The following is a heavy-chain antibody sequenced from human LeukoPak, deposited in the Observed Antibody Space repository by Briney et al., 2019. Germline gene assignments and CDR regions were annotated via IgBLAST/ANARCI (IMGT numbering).Heavy chain of an antibody. CDR3: ARGPGYGDFDY. V-gene: IGHV4-61*01. Sequence: SETLSLTCTVSGGSVSSGTYYWNWIRQPPGKGLEWIGYNYYSGSTNYNPSLKSRVTISADTSKNQFSLKLRSVTAADTAVYYCARGPGYGDFDYWGQGTLVTVSS. CDR2: NYYSGST. CDR1: GGSVSSGTYY. D-gene: IGHD4-17*01. J-gene: IGHJ4*02.